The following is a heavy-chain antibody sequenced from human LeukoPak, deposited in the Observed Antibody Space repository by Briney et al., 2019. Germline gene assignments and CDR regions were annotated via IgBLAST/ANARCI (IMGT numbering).Heavy chain of an antibody. CDR1: GYTFTSYD. J-gene: IGHJ3*02. CDR3: ASRITYYGSGSYYKNDAFDI. V-gene: IGHV1-8*03. D-gene: IGHD3-10*01. Sequence: GASVKVSCKASGYTFTSYDINWVRQATGQGLEWMRWINPNSGNTGYAQKFQGRVTITRNTSISTAYMELSSLRSEDTAVYYCASRITYYGSGSYYKNDAFDICGQGTMVTVSS. CDR2: INPNSGNT.